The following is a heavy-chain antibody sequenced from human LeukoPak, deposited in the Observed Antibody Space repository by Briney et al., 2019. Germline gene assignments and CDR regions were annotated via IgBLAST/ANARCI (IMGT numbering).Heavy chain of an antibody. CDR1: GFTFSSYS. D-gene: IGHD6-19*01. J-gene: IGHJ4*02. Sequence: PGGSLRLSCAASGFTFSSYSMNWVRQAPGKGLEWVSSISSSSSYIYYADSVKGRFTISRDNAKNSLYLQMNSLRAEDTAVYYCARGFTRQQWLVGSSFDYWGQGTLVTVSS. CDR3: ARGFTRQQWLVGSSFDY. V-gene: IGHV3-21*01. CDR2: ISSSSSYI.